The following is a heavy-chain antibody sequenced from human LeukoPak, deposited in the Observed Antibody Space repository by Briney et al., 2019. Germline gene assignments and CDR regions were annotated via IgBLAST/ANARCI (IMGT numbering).Heavy chain of an antibody. V-gene: IGHV3-64D*09. CDR2: IGNNGGIT. J-gene: IGHJ5*02. CDR3: VKDGADYGENGWFDP. D-gene: IGHD4-17*01. Sequence: PGGSLRLSCSASGXTFSNYAMHWVRQAPGKGLEHVSVIGNNGGITYYADSVKGIFTISRDNSKNTLYLQMTSLRPEDTAVYYCVKDGADYGENGWFDPWGQGTLVTVSS. CDR1: GXTFSNYA.